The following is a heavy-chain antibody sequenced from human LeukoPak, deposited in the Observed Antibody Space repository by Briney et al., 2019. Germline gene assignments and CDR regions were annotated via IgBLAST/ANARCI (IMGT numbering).Heavy chain of an antibody. CDR2: ISYDGSNK. Sequence: PGGSLRLSCAASGFTFSSYGMHWVRQAPGKGLEWVAVISYDGSNKYYADSVKGRFTISRDNSKNTLYLQMNSLRAEDTALYYCAKALSSGYYNSAFDIWGQGTMVTVSS. D-gene: IGHD3-22*01. V-gene: IGHV3-30*18. J-gene: IGHJ3*02. CDR1: GFTFSSYG. CDR3: AKALSSGYYNSAFDI.